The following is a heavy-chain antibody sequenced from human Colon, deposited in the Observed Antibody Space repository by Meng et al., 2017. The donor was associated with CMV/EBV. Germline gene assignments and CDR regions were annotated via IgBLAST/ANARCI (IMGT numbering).Heavy chain of an antibody. CDR2: ISAGGGDT. V-gene: IGHV3-23*01. D-gene: IGHD6-6*01. Sequence: GESLKISCVASGFSFRANAMTWVRQVLGKGLVWVSSISAGGGDTAYADSVEGRFTISRDNSRNTLSLLMNSLRPEDTAIYYCAKVLPTVSARPLGLDYWGPGTLVTVSS. CDR1: GFSFRANA. J-gene: IGHJ4*02. CDR3: AKVLPTVSARPLGLDY.